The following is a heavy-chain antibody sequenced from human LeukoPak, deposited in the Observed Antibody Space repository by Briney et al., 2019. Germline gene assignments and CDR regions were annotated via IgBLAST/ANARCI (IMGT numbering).Heavy chain of an antibody. Sequence: GVSLRLSCAASGFTFSSYAMSWVRQAPGKGLEWVSAISGSGGSTYYADSVKGRFTISRDNSKNTLYLQMNSLRAEDTAVYYCAQDFPGIAVAGTLRWGQGTLVTVSS. J-gene: IGHJ4*02. CDR2: ISGSGGST. CDR3: AQDFPGIAVAGTLR. CDR1: GFTFSSYA. D-gene: IGHD6-19*01. V-gene: IGHV3-23*01.